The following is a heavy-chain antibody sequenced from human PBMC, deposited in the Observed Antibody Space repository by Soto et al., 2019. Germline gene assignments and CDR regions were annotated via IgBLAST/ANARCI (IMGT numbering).Heavy chain of an antibody. V-gene: IGHV6-1*01. J-gene: IGHJ4*02. CDR3: ARDRHYDFWSGYYATEFDY. Sequence: SQTLSLTCVISGDSVSSNSAAWNWIRQSPSRGLERLGRTYYRSKWYNDYAVSVKSRITINPDTSKNQFSLQLNSVTPEDTAVYYCARDRHYDFWSGYYATEFDYWGQGTLVTVSS. D-gene: IGHD3-3*01. CDR1: GDSVSSNSAA. CDR2: TYYRSKWYN.